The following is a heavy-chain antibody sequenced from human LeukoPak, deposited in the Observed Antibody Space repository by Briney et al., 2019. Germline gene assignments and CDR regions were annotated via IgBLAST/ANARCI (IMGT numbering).Heavy chain of an antibody. V-gene: IGHV3-7*01. CDR3: ARNTDRDAYMAS. Sequence: GGSLRLSCEVTGFTLSRYWMSWVRQAPGRGLEGVGNIKQDGTETHYGDSVKGRFTISRDNAKNSLYLQLNSLRGEETAVYYCARNTDRDAYMASWGQGTLVTVSS. J-gene: IGHJ5*02. D-gene: IGHD5-24*01. CDR1: GFTLSRYW. CDR2: IKQDGTET.